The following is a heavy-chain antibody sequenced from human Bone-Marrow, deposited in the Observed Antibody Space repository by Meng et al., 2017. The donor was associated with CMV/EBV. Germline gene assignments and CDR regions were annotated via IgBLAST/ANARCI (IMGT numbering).Heavy chain of an antibody. D-gene: IGHD1-26*01. CDR1: GYTFTSYG. CDR2: ISAYNGNT. CDR3: ARDRFPGHSGSYPLGY. V-gene: IGHV1-18*01. Sequence: ASVKVSCKASGYTFTSYGISWVRQAPGQGLEWMGWISAYNGNTNYAQKLQGRVTMTTDTSTSTAYMELRSLRSDDTDVYYCARDRFPGHSGSYPLGYWGQGTLVTVSS. J-gene: IGHJ4*02.